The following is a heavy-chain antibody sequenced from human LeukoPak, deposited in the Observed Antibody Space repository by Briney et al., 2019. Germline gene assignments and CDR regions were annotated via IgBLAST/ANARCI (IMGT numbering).Heavy chain of an antibody. J-gene: IGHJ4*02. CDR3: AKDLNYGDLPDY. CDR2: IRNDGRNK. D-gene: IGHD4-17*01. CDR1: GFTFSDYA. Sequence: PGGSLRLSCATSGFTFSDYAMSWVRQAPGKGLEWVAFIRNDGRNKYYTDSVKGRFTISRDNSRNTLFLQMNTLRAEDTAVYYCAKDLNYGDLPDYWGQGTLVTVSS. V-gene: IGHV3-30*02.